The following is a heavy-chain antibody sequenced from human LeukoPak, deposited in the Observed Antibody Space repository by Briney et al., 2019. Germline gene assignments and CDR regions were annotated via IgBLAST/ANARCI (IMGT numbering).Heavy chain of an antibody. V-gene: IGHV4-59*11. CDR3: ARSERRAQKDTYYNHYYYMDV. J-gene: IGHJ6*03. Sequence: SETLSLTCVVSGGSISSHSWRWIRQPPGKGLEWIGYIYFSGYTNYNPSIKSRVTLSVDTSNNQFSLRLSSVSAADTAVYLCARSERRAQKDTYYNHYYYMDVWGKGTTVTVSS. CDR1: GGSISSHS. CDR2: IYFSGYT. D-gene: IGHD6-25*01.